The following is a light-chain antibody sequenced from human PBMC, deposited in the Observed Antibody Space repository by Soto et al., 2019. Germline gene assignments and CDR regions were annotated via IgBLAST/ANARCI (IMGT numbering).Light chain of an antibody. CDR1: QTISSW. Sequence: DIQMTQSPSTMSTSVGGRITITCRASQTISSWLAWYQQKPGKAPNLLIYDASTLERGVPSRFSGTGSGTEFTLTIDRLQPDDFATYYCQQYHTSSITFGQGTRLEI. CDR3: QQYHTSSIT. J-gene: IGKJ5*01. V-gene: IGKV1-5*01. CDR2: DAS.